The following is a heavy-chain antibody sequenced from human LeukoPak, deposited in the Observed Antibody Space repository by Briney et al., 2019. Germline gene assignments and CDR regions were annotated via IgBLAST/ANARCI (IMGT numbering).Heavy chain of an antibody. Sequence: PSETLSLTCTVSGDSISNYYWSWIRQSPGKKLEWIGYMYNRGSTIYNPSLKSRVTISTDTSKNQFSLRLTSVTAADTAVYYCARAEKAVPGPLDSWGQGTLITVSS. J-gene: IGHJ4*02. CDR3: ARAEKAVPGPLDS. CDR2: MYNRGST. V-gene: IGHV4-59*01. CDR1: GDSISNYY. D-gene: IGHD6-19*01.